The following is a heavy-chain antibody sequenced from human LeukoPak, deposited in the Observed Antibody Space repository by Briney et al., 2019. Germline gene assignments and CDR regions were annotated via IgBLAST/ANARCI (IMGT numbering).Heavy chain of an antibody. J-gene: IGHJ4*02. V-gene: IGHV1-18*04. D-gene: IGHD2-15*01. CDR1: GYTFTNYG. CDR3: ARALGYCSGGSCYYIYFDY. CDR2: ISAYNGNT. Sequence: ASVKVSCKASGYTFTNYGISWVRQAPGQGLEWMGWISAYNGNTNYAQKLQGRVTMTTDTSTSTAYMELRSLRSDDTAVYYCARALGYCSGGSCYYIYFDYWGQGTLVTVSS.